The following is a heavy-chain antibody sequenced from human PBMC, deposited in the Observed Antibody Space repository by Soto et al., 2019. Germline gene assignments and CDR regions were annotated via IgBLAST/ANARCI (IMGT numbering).Heavy chain of an antibody. D-gene: IGHD3-3*01. J-gene: IGHJ3*02. CDR3: ARGRSVVYDFWSGPKDAFDI. Sequence: GASVKVSCKASGYTYTSYAMHWVRQAPGQRLEWMGWINAGNGNTKYAQKFQGRVTMTRNTSISTAYMELSSLRSEDTAVYYCARGRSVVYDFWSGPKDAFDIWGQGTMVTVSS. CDR2: INAGNGNT. V-gene: IGHV1-3*01. CDR1: GYTYTSYA.